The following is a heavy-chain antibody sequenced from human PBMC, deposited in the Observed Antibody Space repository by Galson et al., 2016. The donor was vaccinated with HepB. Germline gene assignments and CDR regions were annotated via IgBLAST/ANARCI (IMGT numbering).Heavy chain of an antibody. CDR3: AVWLQAHFDH. CDR1: GFIFGDSA. Sequence: SLRLSCAASGFIFGDSAMGWVRQVPGKGLEWVSIISPGIRNGHYGDTVKGRFTISRDVSQDTLYLQIDGLRDEETGRYYSAVWLQAHFDHWGQGTFVTVSS. D-gene: IGHD5-24*01. V-gene: IGHV3-23*01. J-gene: IGHJ4*02. CDR2: ISPGIRNG.